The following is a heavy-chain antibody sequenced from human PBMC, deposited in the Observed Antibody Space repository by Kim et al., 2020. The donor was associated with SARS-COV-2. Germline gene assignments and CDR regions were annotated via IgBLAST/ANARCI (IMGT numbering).Heavy chain of an antibody. D-gene: IGHD6-19*01. CDR3: ARDLLGAVAGTSDC. CDR2: VKQDGSEK. CDR1: GFTFSSYW. J-gene: IGHJ4*02. Sequence: GGSLRLSCAASGFTFSSYWMSWVRQAPGKGLEWVANVKQDGSEKYYVDSVKGRFTISRDNAKNSLYLQMSSLRAEDTAVYYCARDLLGAVAGTSDCWGQGTLVTVSS. V-gene: IGHV3-7*01.